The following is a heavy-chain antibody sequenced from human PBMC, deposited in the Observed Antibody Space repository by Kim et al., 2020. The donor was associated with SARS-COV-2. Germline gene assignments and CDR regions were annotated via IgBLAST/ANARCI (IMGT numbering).Heavy chain of an antibody. CDR3: ARGVDIVVVPAAFRDYYFDY. CDR1: GGSISSYY. Sequence: SETLSLTCTVSGGSISSYYWSWIRQPPGKGLEWIGYIYYSGSTNYNPSLKSRVTISVDTSKNQFSLKLSSVTAADTAVYYCARGVDIVVVPAAFRDYYFDYWGQGTLVTVSS. J-gene: IGHJ4*02. D-gene: IGHD2-2*01. CDR2: IYYSGST. V-gene: IGHV4-59*13.